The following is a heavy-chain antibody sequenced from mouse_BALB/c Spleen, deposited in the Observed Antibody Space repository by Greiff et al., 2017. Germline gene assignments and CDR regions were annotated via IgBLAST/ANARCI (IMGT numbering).Heavy chain of an antibody. Sequence: EVKLQESGPDLVKPSQSLSLPCTVTGYSITSGYSWHWIRQFPGNKLEWMGYIHYSGSTNYNPSLKSRISITRDTSKNQFFLQLNSVTTEDTATYYCAIDSSGYWFAYWGQGTLVTVSA. D-gene: IGHD3-2*01. V-gene: IGHV3-1*02. J-gene: IGHJ3*01. CDR1: GYSITSGYS. CDR3: AIDSSGYWFAY. CDR2: IHYSGST.